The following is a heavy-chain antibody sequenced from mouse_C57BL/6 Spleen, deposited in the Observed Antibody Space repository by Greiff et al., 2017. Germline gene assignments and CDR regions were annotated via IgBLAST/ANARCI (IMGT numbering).Heavy chain of an antibody. V-gene: IGHV5-4*01. CDR2: ISDGGSYT. CDR1: GFTFSSYA. J-gene: IGHJ3*01. CDR3: ARDRTRRFAY. Sequence: VQLKESGGGLVKPGGSLKLSCAASGFTFSSYAMSWVRQTPEKRLEWVATISDGGSYTYYPDNVKGRFTISRDNAKNNLYLQMSHLKSEDTAMYYCARDRTRRFAYWGQGTLVTVSA. D-gene: IGHD1-3*01.